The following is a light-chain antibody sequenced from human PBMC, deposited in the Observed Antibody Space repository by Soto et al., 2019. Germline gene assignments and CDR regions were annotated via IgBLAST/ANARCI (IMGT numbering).Light chain of an antibody. V-gene: IGKV1-39*01. CDR2: GAS. J-gene: IGKJ1*01. CDR3: QHYNSYSEA. Sequence: DIQMTQSPSSLSASVGDRVAITCRASQNIGSYLNWYQQKPGKAPRLLIYGASSLQTGVPSRFSGSGSGTDFTLTINSLQPEDFATYYCQHYNSYSEAFGQGTKVELK. CDR1: QNIGSY.